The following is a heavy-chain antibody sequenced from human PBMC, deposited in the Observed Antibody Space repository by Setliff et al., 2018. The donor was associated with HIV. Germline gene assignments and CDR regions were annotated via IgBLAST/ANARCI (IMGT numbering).Heavy chain of an antibody. Sequence: KPSETLSLTCTVSGDSVSSASYYWSWIRQPPGKGLEWIGYIYYSGTTKYNPSLKSRVTISVDTSKNQSSLKLSSVTAADTAVYYRASEAWTSYRSSSGYYYYYMDVWGKGTTVTVSS. CDR2: IYYSGTT. D-gene: IGHD6-6*01. V-gene: IGHV4-61*01. J-gene: IGHJ6*03. CDR1: GDSVSSASYY. CDR3: ASEAWTSYRSSSGYYYYYMDV.